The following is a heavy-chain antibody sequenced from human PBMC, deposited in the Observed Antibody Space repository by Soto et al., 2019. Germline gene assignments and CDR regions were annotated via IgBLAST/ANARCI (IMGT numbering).Heavy chain of an antibody. Sequence: SETLSLTCAVYGGSFSGYYWSWIRQPPGKGLEWIGEINHSGSTNYNPSLKSRVTISVDTSKNQFSLKLSSVTAADTAVYYCARGGVYCSSTSCYRWYYYYYMDVWGQGTTVTVSS. J-gene: IGHJ6*03. D-gene: IGHD2-2*02. CDR2: INHSGST. CDR3: ARGGVYCSSTSCYRWYYYYYMDV. V-gene: IGHV4-34*01. CDR1: GGSFSGYY.